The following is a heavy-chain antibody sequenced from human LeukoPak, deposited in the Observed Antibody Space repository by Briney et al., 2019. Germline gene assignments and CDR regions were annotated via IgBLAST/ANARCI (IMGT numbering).Heavy chain of an antibody. J-gene: IGHJ4*02. CDR2: INPNSGGT. V-gene: IGHV1-2*04. Sequence: GASVKVSCKASGYTFTGYYMHWVRQAPGQGLEWMGWINPNSGGTNYAQKFQGWVTMTRDTSISTAYMELSRLRSDDTAVYYCASIGSAWHEYSSPRAFDYWGQGTLVTVSS. CDR3: ASIGSAWHEYSSPRAFDY. CDR1: GYTFTGYY. D-gene: IGHD6-6*01.